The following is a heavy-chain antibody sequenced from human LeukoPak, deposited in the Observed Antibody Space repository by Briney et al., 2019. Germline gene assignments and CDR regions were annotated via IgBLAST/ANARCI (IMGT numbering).Heavy chain of an antibody. CDR1: GFTFSSYA. CDR2: ISYDGSNK. V-gene: IGHV3-30-3*01. J-gene: IGHJ4*02. CDR3: ARSGSFFDYYFDY. D-gene: IGHD3-10*01. Sequence: GGSLRLSCAASGFTFSSYAMHWVRQAPGKGLEWVAVISYDGSNKYYADSVKGRFTISRDNSKNTLYLQMNSLRAEDTAAYYCARSGSFFDYYFDYWGQGTLVTVSS.